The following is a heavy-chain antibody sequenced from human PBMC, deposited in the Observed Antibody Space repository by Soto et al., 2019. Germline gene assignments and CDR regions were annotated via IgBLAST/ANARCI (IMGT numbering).Heavy chain of an antibody. J-gene: IGHJ3*02. CDR3: ARGGSIVVDPPYHTYNDAFDI. D-gene: IGHD1-1*01. CDR2: IYYSGST. CDR1: GGSISSGDYY. V-gene: IGHV4-30-4*01. Sequence: SETLSLTCTVSGGSISSGDYYWSWIRQPPGKGLEWIGYIYYSGSTYYNPSLKSRVTISVDTSKNQFSLKLSSVTAADTAVYYCARGGSIVVDPPYHTYNDAFDIWGQGTMVTVSS.